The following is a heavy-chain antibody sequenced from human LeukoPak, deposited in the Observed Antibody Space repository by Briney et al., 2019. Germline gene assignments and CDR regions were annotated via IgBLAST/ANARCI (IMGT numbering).Heavy chain of an antibody. CDR1: GGSISNTNW. J-gene: IGHJ4*02. Sequence: PSETLSLTCGVSGGSISNTNWWTWFRQPPGKGLEWIGEVNLQGSTNYNPSLKSRVAISVDKSENHISLKLTSVTAADTAVFYCAREGGPYRPLDYSGQGTLVTVAS. V-gene: IGHV4-4*02. CDR3: AREGGPYRPLDY. CDR2: VNLQGST.